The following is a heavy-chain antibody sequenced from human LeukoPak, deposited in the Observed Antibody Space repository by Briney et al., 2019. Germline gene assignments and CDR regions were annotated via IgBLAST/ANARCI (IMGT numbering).Heavy chain of an antibody. J-gene: IGHJ4*02. CDR2: ISSSGSTI. CDR3: ATTPSTYYYDSSGPSGY. CDR1: GFTFSSYE. V-gene: IGHV3-48*03. D-gene: IGHD3-22*01. Sequence: PGGSLRLSCAASGFTFSSYEMNWVRQAPGKGLEWVSYISSSGSTIYYADSAKGRFTISRDNAKNSLYLQMNSLRAEDTAVYYCATTPSTYYYDSSGPSGYWGQGTLVTVSS.